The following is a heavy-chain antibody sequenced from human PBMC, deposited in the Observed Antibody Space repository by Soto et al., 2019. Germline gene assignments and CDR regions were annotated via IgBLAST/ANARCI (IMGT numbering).Heavy chain of an antibody. Sequence: GASVKVSCKASGGTFSSYAISWVRQAPGQGLEWMGGIIPIFGTANYAQKFQGRVTITADKSTSTAYMELSRLRSEDTAVYYCARVNYDFWSGYPRAYYGMDVWGQGTTVTVS. CDR2: IIPIFGTA. V-gene: IGHV1-69*06. CDR3: ARVNYDFWSGYPRAYYGMDV. D-gene: IGHD3-3*01. J-gene: IGHJ6*02. CDR1: GGTFSSYA.